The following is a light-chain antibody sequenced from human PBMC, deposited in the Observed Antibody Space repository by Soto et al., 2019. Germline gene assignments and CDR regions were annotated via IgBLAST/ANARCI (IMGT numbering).Light chain of an antibody. CDR1: QSVSSH. CDR2: DVS. J-gene: IGKJ1*01. V-gene: IGKV3-11*01. CDR3: QQRSNWPRT. Sequence: EIVLTQSPATLSLSPGERATLSCRASQSVSSHLGWYQQKPGQAPRLLIYDVSNRATGIPARFSGSGSGTDFTLTISSLEPEDFAVYYCQQRSNWPRTFGQGTKVEIK.